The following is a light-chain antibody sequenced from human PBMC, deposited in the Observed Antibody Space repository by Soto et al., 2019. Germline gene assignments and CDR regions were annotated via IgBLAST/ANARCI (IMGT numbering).Light chain of an antibody. V-gene: IGLV2-11*01. CDR1: SSDVGGYDF. CDR2: DVN. CDR3: CSYVGGYTFEEV. Sequence: QSALTQPRSVSASPGQSVTISCTGTSSDVGGYDFVSWYQQHPGKAPQLIIYDVNKRPSGVPDRFSGSKSGNTASLTISGLQAEDEAEYCCCSYVGGYTFEEVFGGGTKVTVL. J-gene: IGLJ2*01.